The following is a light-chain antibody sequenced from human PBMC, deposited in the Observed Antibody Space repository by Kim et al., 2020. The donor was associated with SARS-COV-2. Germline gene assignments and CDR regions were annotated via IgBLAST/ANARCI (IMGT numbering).Light chain of an antibody. CDR1: SGRIASSY. CDR2: DDN. Sequence: KTVTISCTRSSGRIASSYVHWYQQRPGSAPSTGIYDDNERPSGVPDRFSGSIDSSSNTASLTISGLRTEDEADYYCQSYDSSKDCVFGGGTQLTVL. J-gene: IGLJ3*02. CDR3: QSYDSSKDCV. V-gene: IGLV6-57*03.